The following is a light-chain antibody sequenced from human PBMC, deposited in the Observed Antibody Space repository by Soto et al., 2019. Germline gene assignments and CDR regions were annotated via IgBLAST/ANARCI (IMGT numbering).Light chain of an antibody. Sequence: EIVLPQSPATLSLSPGERATLSCRASQSVSSYLAWYQQKPGQAPRLLIYDASSRATGIPARFSGSGSGTDFTLTISSLEPEDFAVYYCQQRSNWPWTFGQGTKVDIK. CDR2: DAS. CDR3: QQRSNWPWT. CDR1: QSVSSY. V-gene: IGKV3-11*01. J-gene: IGKJ1*01.